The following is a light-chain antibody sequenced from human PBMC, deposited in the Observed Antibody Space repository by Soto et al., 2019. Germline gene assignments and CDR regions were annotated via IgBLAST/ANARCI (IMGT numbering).Light chain of an antibody. Sequence: EIVLTQSPATLSLSPGERATLSCRASQSISNFLAWYQHKPGQVPRLLIYGASTRATGIPARFSGSGSGTEFTLTISSLQSEDFAVYYCQQYNNWPPWTFGQGTKVDIK. CDR3: QQYNNWPPWT. CDR2: GAS. V-gene: IGKV3-15*01. J-gene: IGKJ1*01. CDR1: QSISNF.